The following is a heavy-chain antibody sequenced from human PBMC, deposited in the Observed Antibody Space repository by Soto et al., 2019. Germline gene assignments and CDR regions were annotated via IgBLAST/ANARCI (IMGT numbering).Heavy chain of an antibody. CDR2: ISYDGSNK. Sequence: QVQLVESGGGVVQPGRSLRLSCAASGFTFSSYAMHWVRQAPGKGLEWVAVISYDGSNKYYADSVKGRFTISRDNSKNTLYLQMNSLRAEDTAVYYCARDRNYDFWSGYLNWGQGTLVTVSS. CDR1: GFTFSSYA. D-gene: IGHD3-3*01. CDR3: ARDRNYDFWSGYLN. J-gene: IGHJ4*02. V-gene: IGHV3-30-3*01.